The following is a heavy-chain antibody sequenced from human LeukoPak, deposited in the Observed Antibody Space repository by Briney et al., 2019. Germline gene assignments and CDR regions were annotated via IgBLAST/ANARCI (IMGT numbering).Heavy chain of an antibody. J-gene: IGHJ4*02. CDR3: ASAYYDSGNYPYHFDY. Sequence: QPGRSLRLSCAASGFTFSTYGMHWVRQAPGKGLEWVAVIWYDGSDKYYADSVKGRFTISRDNSKNTLYLQMNSLRAEDTAVYYCASAYYDSGNYPYHFDYWGQGTLVTVSS. V-gene: IGHV3-33*01. D-gene: IGHD3-10*01. CDR1: GFTFSTYG. CDR2: IWYDGSDK.